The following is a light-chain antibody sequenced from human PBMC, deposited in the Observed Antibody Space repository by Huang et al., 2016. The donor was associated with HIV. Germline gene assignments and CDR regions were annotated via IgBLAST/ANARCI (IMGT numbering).Light chain of an antibody. CDR3: QQYDTSPLT. V-gene: IGKV3-20*01. Sequence: EIVLTQSPGTLSLSPWERATLSCRASQNINSAYLAWYQQKPGQAPSLLIYGASNRATGVPDRFSGSGSGTDFTLTINRLEPDDFAVFYCQQYDTSPLTFGQGTRLEIK. CDR1: QNINSAY. CDR2: GAS. J-gene: IGKJ5*01.